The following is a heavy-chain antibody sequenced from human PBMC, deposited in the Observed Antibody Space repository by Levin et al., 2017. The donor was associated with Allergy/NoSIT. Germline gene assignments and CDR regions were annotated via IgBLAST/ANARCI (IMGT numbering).Heavy chain of an antibody. J-gene: IGHJ3*02. D-gene: IGHD5-12*01. Sequence: GESLKISCAASGFTFSSYDMHWVRQATGKGLEWVSAIGTAGDTYYPGSVKGRFTISRENAKNSLYLQMNSLRAGDTAVYYCARVGRYSGYSPGAFDIWGQGTMVTVSS. V-gene: IGHV3-13*01. CDR2: IGTAGDT. CDR1: GFTFSSYD. CDR3: ARVGRYSGYSPGAFDI.